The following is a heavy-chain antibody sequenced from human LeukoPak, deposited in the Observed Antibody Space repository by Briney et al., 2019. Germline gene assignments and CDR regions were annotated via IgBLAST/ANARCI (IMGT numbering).Heavy chain of an antibody. D-gene: IGHD3-10*01. Sequence: GGSLRLSCAASGFTFSSYWMSWVRQAPGKGLEWVANIKQDGSEKYYVDSVKGRFTISRGNAKNSLYLQMNSLRAEDTAVYYCARDREPIRVYYYGSGSYSGYYMDVWGKGTTVTVSS. CDR3: ARDREPIRVYYYGSGSYSGYYMDV. CDR2: IKQDGSEK. CDR1: GFTFSSYW. V-gene: IGHV3-7*01. J-gene: IGHJ6*03.